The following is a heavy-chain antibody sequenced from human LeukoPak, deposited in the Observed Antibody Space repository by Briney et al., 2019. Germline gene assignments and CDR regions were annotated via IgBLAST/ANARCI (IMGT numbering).Heavy chain of an antibody. Sequence: GGSLRLSCAASGFTFSSYDMPWVRQATGKGLEWVSAIGTTGDVYYPGSVKGRFTISRENAKNSLYLQMNSLRAGDTAVYYCARPGSGWYYFDYWGQGTLVTVSS. CDR3: ARPGSGWYYFDY. CDR1: GFTFSSYD. V-gene: IGHV3-13*01. D-gene: IGHD6-19*01. J-gene: IGHJ4*02. CDR2: IGTTGDV.